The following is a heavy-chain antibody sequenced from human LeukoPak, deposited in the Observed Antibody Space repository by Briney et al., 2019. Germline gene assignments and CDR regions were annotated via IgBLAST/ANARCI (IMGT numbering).Heavy chain of an antibody. CDR1: GFTFSSYW. J-gene: IGHJ4*02. Sequence: GGSLRLSCAASGFTFSSYWMTWVRQAPGKGLEWVANIRQDGGVKYYMDSAKGRFTLSGDNAKSSLYLQMNSLRVEDTAMYFCARTVVVVVGASDYFDYWGQGTLVTVSS. CDR2: IRQDGGVK. CDR3: ARTVVVVVGASDYFDY. D-gene: IGHD2-2*01. V-gene: IGHV3-7*03.